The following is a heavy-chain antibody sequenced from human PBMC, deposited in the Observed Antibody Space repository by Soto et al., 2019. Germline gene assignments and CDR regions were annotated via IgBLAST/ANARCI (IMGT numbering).Heavy chain of an antibody. J-gene: IGHJ3*02. CDR3: ARDYEPREAFDI. D-gene: IGHD3-3*01. CDR1: GFTFSSYS. Sequence: VQLVESGGGLVKPGGSLRLSCAASGFTFSSYSMNWVRQAPGKGLEWVSSISSSSSYIYYADSVKGRFTISRDNAKNSLYLQMNSLRAEDTAVYYCARDYEPREAFDIWGQGTMVTVSS. CDR2: ISSSSSYI. V-gene: IGHV3-21*01.